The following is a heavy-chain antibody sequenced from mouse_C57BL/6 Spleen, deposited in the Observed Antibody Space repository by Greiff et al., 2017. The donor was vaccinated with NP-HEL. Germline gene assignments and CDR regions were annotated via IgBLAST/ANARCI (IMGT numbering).Heavy chain of an antibody. J-gene: IGHJ1*03. D-gene: IGHD1-1*01. CDR3: TRSDYGSSWYFDV. V-gene: IGHV1-15*01. CDR1: GYTFTDYE. Sequence: QVQLKESGAELVRPGASVTLSCKASGYTFTDYEMHWVKQTPVHGLEWIGAIDPETGGTAYNQKFKGKAILTADKSSSTAYMELRSLTSEDSAVYYCTRSDYGSSWYFDVWGTGTTVTVSS. CDR2: IDPETGGT.